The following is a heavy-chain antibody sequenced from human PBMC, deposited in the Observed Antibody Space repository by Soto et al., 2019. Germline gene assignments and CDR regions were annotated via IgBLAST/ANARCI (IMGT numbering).Heavy chain of an antibody. V-gene: IGHV4-4*07. CDR2: IYTSRGT. D-gene: IGHD6-13*01. J-gene: IGHJ6*02. CDR3: ARGAAAGVDYGMDV. Sequence: SETLSLTCTVSGDSMSSYYWSWIRQPAGKGLEWIGRIYTSRGTNYSPSLKSRVTISIDTSKNQFSLKLSSVTAADTAMYYCARGAAAGVDYGMDVWGRGTTVTVSS. CDR1: GDSMSSYY.